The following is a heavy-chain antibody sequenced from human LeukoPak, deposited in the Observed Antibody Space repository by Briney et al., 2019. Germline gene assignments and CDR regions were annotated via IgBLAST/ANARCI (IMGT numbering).Heavy chain of an antibody. CDR1: GFDFNFFD. CDR3: VKGGWLDD. D-gene: IGHD6-19*01. J-gene: IGHJ4*02. CDR2: INGRGGGTT. Sequence: GGSLRLSCAASGFDFNFFDMSWARQAPGKGPEWVSVINGRGGGTTHYADPVNGRFTISRDNSKNTLYLQMNNLRAGDTALYYCVKGGWLDDWGQGTQVTVSS. V-gene: IGHV3-23*01.